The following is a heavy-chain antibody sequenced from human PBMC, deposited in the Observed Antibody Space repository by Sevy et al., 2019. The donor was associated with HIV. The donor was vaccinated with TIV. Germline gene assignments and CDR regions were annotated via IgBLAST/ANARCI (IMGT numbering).Heavy chain of an antibody. V-gene: IGHV3-7*01. CDR2: IRQDGSDK. CDR1: GFTFSSYW. CDR3: ARFEDY. Sequence: GGSLRLSCVASGFTFSSYWMTWVRHAPGRGLEWVANIRQDGSDKFYVDSVKGRFTISRDNAKNSLYLQMNSLRAEDTAVYYCARFEDYWGQGTLVTVS. J-gene: IGHJ4*02.